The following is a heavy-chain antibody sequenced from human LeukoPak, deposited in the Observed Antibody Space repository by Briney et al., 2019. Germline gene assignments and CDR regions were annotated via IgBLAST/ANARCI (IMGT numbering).Heavy chain of an antibody. CDR3: AKKPPYYYDSSGYYQY. V-gene: IGHV3-23*01. D-gene: IGHD3-22*01. CDR2: ISGSGGST. J-gene: IGHJ4*02. Sequence: GGSLRLSCAASGFTFSSYAMSWVRQAPGKGLEWASAISGSGGSTYYADSVKGRFTISRDNSKNTLYLQMNSLRAEDTAVYCCAKKPPYYYDSSGYYQYWGQGTLVTVSS. CDR1: GFTFSSYA.